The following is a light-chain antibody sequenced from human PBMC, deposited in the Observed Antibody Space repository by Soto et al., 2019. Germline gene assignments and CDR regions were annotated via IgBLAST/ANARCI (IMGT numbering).Light chain of an antibody. Sequence: EIVLTQSPGTLSLSPGERATLSCRASQTVTNNFLAWYQQRPGQAPRLFIYGASSRATGIPDRFSGSGSGTDFTLTISRPEPEDFAVYYCQQYTGSPLTFGGGTKVDIK. V-gene: IGKV3-20*01. CDR1: QTVTNNF. J-gene: IGKJ4*01. CDR2: GAS. CDR3: QQYTGSPLT.